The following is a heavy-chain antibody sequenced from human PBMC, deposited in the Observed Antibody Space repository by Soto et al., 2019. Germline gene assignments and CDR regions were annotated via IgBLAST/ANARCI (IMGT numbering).Heavy chain of an antibody. D-gene: IGHD3-16*01. CDR1: GFTFISYN. J-gene: IGHJ4*02. Sequence: EVQLVESGGGLVQPGGSLRLSCTASGFTFISYNMEWVRQAPGRGLEWVASISGGSGFIYYADSLKGRFIISRDNAKNSVLLQMSSLRDEDTAVYHCVRGGGDGRKAFDYWGQGVLVTVSS. CDR2: ISGGSGFI. CDR3: VRGGGDGRKAFDY. V-gene: IGHV3-48*02.